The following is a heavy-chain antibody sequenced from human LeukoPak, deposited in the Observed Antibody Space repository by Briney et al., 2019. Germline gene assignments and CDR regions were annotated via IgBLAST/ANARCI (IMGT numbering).Heavy chain of an antibody. J-gene: IGHJ5*02. CDR3: ARGGATVTTFQSWFDP. CDR1: GGSFSGYY. D-gene: IGHD4-17*01. V-gene: IGHV4-34*01. CDR2: INHSGST. Sequence: PSETLSLTCAVYGGSFSGYYWSWIRQPPGKGLEWIGEINHSGSTNYNPSLKSRVTISVDTSKNQFSLKLSSVTAADTAVYYCARGGATVTTFQSWFDPWGQGTLVTVSS.